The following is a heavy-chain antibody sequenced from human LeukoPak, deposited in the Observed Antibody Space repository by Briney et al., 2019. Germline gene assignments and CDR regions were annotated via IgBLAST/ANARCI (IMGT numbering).Heavy chain of an antibody. CDR1: GFTFSSYS. D-gene: IGHD2-2*01. Sequence: AGGSLRLSCAASGFTFSSYSMNRVRQAPGKGLEWVSSISSSSSYIYYADSVKGRFTISRDNAKNSLYLQMNSLRAEDTAVYYCARGGGYCSSTSCYGNWFDPWGQGTLVTVSS. CDR2: ISSSSSYI. V-gene: IGHV3-21*01. CDR3: ARGGGYCSSTSCYGNWFDP. J-gene: IGHJ5*02.